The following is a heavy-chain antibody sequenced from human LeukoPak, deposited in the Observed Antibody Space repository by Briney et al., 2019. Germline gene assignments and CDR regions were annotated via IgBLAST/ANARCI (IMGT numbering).Heavy chain of an antibody. CDR1: GFTFSSYA. Sequence: PGGSLRLSCAASGFTFSSYAMSWVRQAPGEGLEGVSAISGSGGSTDYADSVKGRFTISRDNYKNTLFLQMNSLRAEDTAVYYCAKDQTTYDFWVYWGQGTLVTVSS. J-gene: IGHJ4*02. CDR3: AKDQTTYDFWVY. D-gene: IGHD3-3*01. V-gene: IGHV3-23*01. CDR2: ISGSGGST.